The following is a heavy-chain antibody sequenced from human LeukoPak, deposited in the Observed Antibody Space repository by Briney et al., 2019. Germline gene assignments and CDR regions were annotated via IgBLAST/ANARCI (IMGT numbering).Heavy chain of an antibody. CDR1: GYTFTGYY. Sequence: ASVKVSCKASGYTFTGYYMHWVRQAPGQGLEWMGWINPNRGDTNYAQKFQGRVTMTRDTSINTAYLDLSSLRSDDTAVYYCARDGDYGTGSYYRGCIDSWGQGTPVTVSP. CDR2: INPNRGDT. D-gene: IGHD3-10*01. V-gene: IGHV1-2*02. CDR3: ARDGDYGTGSYYRGCIDS. J-gene: IGHJ4*02.